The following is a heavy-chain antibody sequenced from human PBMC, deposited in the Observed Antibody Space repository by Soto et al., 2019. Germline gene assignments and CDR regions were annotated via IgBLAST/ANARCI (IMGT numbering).Heavy chain of an antibody. CDR1: GYSFTSYW. D-gene: IGHD3-10*01. Sequence: GESLKISCKGSGYSFTSYWIGWVRQMPGKGLEWMGIIYPGDSDTRYSPSFQGQVTISADKSISTAYLQWSSLKASDTAMYYCARSSDGSGSYYHFDPWGQGTLVTVSS. CDR3: ARSSDGSGSYYHFDP. J-gene: IGHJ5*02. CDR2: IYPGDSDT. V-gene: IGHV5-51*01.